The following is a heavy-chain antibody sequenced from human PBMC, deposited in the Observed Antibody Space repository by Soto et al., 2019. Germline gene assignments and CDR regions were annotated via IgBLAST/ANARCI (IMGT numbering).Heavy chain of an antibody. CDR1: GGSISSGGYS. CDR3: ARDYYGMDV. V-gene: IGHV4-30-2*06. J-gene: IGHJ6*02. Sequence: TLSLTCTVSGGSISSGGYSWTWIRQSPGKGLEWIGYTYQSGSAYYNPSLKSRVTISVDRSKNQFSLNLTSVTAVDTAVYYCARDYYGMDVWGQGTTVTVSS. CDR2: TYQSGSA.